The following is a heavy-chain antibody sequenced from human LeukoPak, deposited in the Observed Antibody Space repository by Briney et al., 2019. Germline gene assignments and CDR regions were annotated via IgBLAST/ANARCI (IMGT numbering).Heavy chain of an antibody. J-gene: IGHJ6*02. CDR2: IWYDGSNK. CDR1: EFMFSSYI. V-gene: IGHV3-33*08. Sequence: GGSLRLSCVASEFMFSSYIMHWVRQAPGKGLEWVAVIWYDGSNKNYADSVKGRFTISRDNSKNTLYLQMNSLRAEDTAVYYCARGGRTTWHGMDVWGQGTTVTVSS. CDR3: ARGGRTTWHGMDV. D-gene: IGHD4-17*01.